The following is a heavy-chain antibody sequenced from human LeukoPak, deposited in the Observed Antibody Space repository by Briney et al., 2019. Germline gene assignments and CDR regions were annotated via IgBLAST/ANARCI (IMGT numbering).Heavy chain of an antibody. J-gene: IGHJ4*02. CDR3: ARGLPTVVTRGNYFDY. CDR2: ISGSGGST. Sequence: PGGSLRLSCAASGFTFSSYAMSWVRQAPGKGLEWVSAISGSGGSTYYADSVKGRFTISRDNSKNTLYLQMNSLRAEDTAVYYCARGLPTVVTRGNYFDYWGQGTLVTVSS. V-gene: IGHV3-23*01. D-gene: IGHD4-23*01. CDR1: GFTFSSYA.